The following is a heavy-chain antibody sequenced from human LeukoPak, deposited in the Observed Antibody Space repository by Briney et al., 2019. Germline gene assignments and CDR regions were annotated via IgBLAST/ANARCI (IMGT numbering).Heavy chain of an antibody. CDR3: ARDRDYDYSNYGGRYFDY. CDR2: ISSCSSYI. CDR1: GFTFSSYS. D-gene: IGHD4-11*01. V-gene: IGHV3-21*01. J-gene: IGHJ4*02. Sequence: GGSLRLSCAASGFTFSSYSMNWVRQAPGKGLEWVSSISSCSSYIYYADSVKGRFTISRDNAKNSLYLQMNSLRAEDTAVYYCARDRDYDYSNYGGRYFDYWGQGTLVTVSS.